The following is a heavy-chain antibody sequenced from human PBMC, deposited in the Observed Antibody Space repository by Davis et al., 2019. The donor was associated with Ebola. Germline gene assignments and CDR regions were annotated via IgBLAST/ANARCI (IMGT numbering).Heavy chain of an antibody. D-gene: IGHD4-23*01. CDR3: AREHDYGGDSGAFDL. CDR2: MSFDGSIT. J-gene: IGHJ3*01. CDR1: GFTFSSYA. Sequence: GGSLRLSCAASGFTFSSYAMHWIRQAPGKGLEWVAFMSFDGSITYYADSVKGRFTISRVNARDTLTLQMNGLKPEDTAVYYCAREHDYGGDSGAFDLWGQGALVTVSS. V-gene: IGHV3-30*03.